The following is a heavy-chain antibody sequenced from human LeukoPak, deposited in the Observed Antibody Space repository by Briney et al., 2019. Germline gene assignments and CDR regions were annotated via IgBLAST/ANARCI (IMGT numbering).Heavy chain of an antibody. CDR1: GFAFSSST. CDR2: ISGSGGSA. D-gene: IGHD3-3*01. J-gene: IGHJ4*02. V-gene: IGHV3-23*01. Sequence: GGSLRLSCGASGFAFSSSTMSWVRQAPGKGLEWVSAISGSGGSAYYADSVKGRFTISRDNSKKTLYLQMSSLRAEDSAVYYCAGQGRFLEWLPYFDYWGQGTLVTVSS. CDR3: AGQGRFLEWLPYFDY.